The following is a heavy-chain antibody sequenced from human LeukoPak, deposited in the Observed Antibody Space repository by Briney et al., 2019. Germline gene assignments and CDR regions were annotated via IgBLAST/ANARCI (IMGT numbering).Heavy chain of an antibody. CDR2: ISGSGGST. D-gene: IGHD3-22*01. CDR3: AKDRENYYDSSGYYYFDY. V-gene: IGHV3-23*01. J-gene: IGHJ4*02. Sequence: QPGGSLRLSCAASGFTFSSYAMSWVRQAPGKGLEWVSAISGSGGSTYYADSVKGRFTISRDNSKNTLYLQMYSLRAEDTAVYYCAKDRENYYDSSGYYYFDYWGQGTLVTVSS. CDR1: GFTFSSYA.